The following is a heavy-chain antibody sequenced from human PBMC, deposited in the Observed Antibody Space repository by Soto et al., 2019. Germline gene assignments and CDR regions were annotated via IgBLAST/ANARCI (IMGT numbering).Heavy chain of an antibody. Sequence: PSETLSLTCTVSGGSVSSGSYYWSWIRQPPGKGLEWIGYIYYSGSTNYNPSLKGRVTISVDTSKNQFSLKLSSVTAADTAVYYCARDYDSSGYYPHDYWGQGTLVTVSS. CDR1: GGSVSSGSYY. V-gene: IGHV4-61*01. CDR3: ARDYDSSGYYPHDY. CDR2: IYYSGST. D-gene: IGHD3-22*01. J-gene: IGHJ4*02.